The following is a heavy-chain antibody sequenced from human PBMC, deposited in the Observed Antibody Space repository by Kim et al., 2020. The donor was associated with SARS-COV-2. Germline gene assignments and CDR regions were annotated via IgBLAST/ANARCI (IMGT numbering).Heavy chain of an antibody. J-gene: IGHJ4*02. D-gene: IGHD3-3*01. CDR3: TRDRDFWSSYTDY. Sequence: GGSLRLSCAASGFTFHDYNMNWVRQAPGKGLEWVSYISLSSTTIYYADSVKGRFTISRDNAKSSLYLQMNTLRAEDTAVYYCTRDRDFWSSYTDYWGQGTLVTVSS. V-gene: IGHV3-48*04. CDR2: ISLSSTTI. CDR1: GFTFHDYN.